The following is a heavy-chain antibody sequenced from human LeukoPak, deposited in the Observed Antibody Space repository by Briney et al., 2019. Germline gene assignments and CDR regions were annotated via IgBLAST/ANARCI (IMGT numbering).Heavy chain of an antibody. D-gene: IGHD3-9*01. CDR1: GYSFTTYW. Sequence: GESLKISCKGSGYSFTTYWIAWVRQMPRKGLEWVGIIYPVDSATRYSPSFQGQVTISADTSISTAYLQWTSLKASDTAMYYCARQADYNILTGYFKGHLDYWGQGTPVTVSS. CDR2: IYPVDSAT. V-gene: IGHV5-51*01. J-gene: IGHJ4*02. CDR3: ARQADYNILTGYFKGHLDY.